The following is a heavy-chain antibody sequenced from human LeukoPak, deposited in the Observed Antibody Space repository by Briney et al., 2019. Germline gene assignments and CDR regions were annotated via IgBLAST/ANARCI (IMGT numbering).Heavy chain of an antibody. CDR1: GYTFTDYA. Sequence: ASVKVSCKASGYTFTDYALHWVRQVPGQRLEWMGWINAGNGNTKYSQTFQGRVTITRDTSASTAYMELSSPRSEDTAVYYCARRLGYCSGGSCGTGGWFDPWGQGTLVTVSS. CDR2: INAGNGNT. J-gene: IGHJ5*02. CDR3: ARRLGYCSGGSCGTGGWFDP. V-gene: IGHV1-3*01. D-gene: IGHD2-15*01.